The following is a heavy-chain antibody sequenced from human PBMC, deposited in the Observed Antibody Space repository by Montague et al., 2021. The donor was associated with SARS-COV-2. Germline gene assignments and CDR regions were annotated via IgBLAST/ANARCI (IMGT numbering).Heavy chain of an antibody. CDR2: IYSCGDT. V-gene: IGHV4-59*01. D-gene: IGHD3-10*01. CDR1: GGSLSSYY. Sequence: SETLSLTCTVSGGSLSSYYWSWIRQPPGKGLEWIGYIYSCGDTNYNPSLKSRVTLSVDTSKNPFSLKLSSVTAADTAVYYCAREGAGRGYYYYGMDVWGQGTTVTVSS. CDR3: AREGAGRGYYYYGMDV. J-gene: IGHJ6*02.